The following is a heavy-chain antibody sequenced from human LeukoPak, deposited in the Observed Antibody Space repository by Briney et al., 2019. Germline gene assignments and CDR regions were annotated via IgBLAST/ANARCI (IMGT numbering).Heavy chain of an antibody. CDR1: GYTFTSYG. Sequence: ASVKVSCKASGYTFTSYGISWVRQAPGQGLEWMGWISAYNGNTNYAQKLQGRVTTTTDTSTSTAYMELRSLRSDDTAVYYCARGTRDTPDDAFDIWGQGTMVTVSS. J-gene: IGHJ3*02. D-gene: IGHD5-18*01. CDR2: ISAYNGNT. V-gene: IGHV1-18*01. CDR3: ARGTRDTPDDAFDI.